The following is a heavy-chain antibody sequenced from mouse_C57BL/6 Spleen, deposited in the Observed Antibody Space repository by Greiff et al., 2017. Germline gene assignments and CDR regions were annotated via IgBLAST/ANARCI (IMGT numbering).Heavy chain of an antibody. Sequence: VQLQQPGAELVKPGASVKLSCKASGYTFTSYWMQWVKQRPGQGLEWIGEIDPSDSYTNYNQKFKGKATLTVDTSSSTAYMQLSSLTSEDSAVYYCALREYFDVWGTGTTVTVSS. CDR1: GYTFTSYW. CDR3: ALREYFDV. CDR2: IDPSDSYT. J-gene: IGHJ1*03. D-gene: IGHD1-1*01. V-gene: IGHV1-50*01.